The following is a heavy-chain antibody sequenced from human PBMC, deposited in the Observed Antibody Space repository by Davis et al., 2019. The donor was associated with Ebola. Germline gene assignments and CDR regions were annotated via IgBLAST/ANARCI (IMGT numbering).Heavy chain of an antibody. J-gene: IGHJ3*02. CDR2: IDPSDSYT. D-gene: IGHD6-13*01. CDR1: GYSFTSYW. V-gene: IGHV5-10-1*01. Sequence: GESLKISCKGSGYSFTSYWISWVRQMPGKGLEWMGRIDPSDSYTNYSPSFQGHVTISADKSISTAYLQWSSLKASDTAMYYCARHRSSSSWYSGDAFDIWGQGTMVTVSS. CDR3: ARHRSSSSWYSGDAFDI.